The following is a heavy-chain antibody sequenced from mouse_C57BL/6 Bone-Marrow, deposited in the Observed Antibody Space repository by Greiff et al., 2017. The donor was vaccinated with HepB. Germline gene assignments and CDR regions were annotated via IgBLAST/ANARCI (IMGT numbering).Heavy chain of an antibody. CDR2: ISNGGGST. Sequence: EVQVVESGGGLGQPGGSLKLSCAASGFTFSAYYMYWVRQTPEKRLEWVAYISNGGGSTYYPDTVKGRLTISRDNSKNTLYLQMSRLKSEYTAMYYCARAYSGTMDYWGQGTSVTVSS. J-gene: IGHJ4*01. CDR3: ARAYSGTMDY. D-gene: IGHD1-1*02. V-gene: IGHV5-12*01. CDR1: GFTFSAYY.